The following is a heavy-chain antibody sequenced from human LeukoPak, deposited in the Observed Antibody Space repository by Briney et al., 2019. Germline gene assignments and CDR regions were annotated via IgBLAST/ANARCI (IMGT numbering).Heavy chain of an antibody. CDR3: AKDMELAS. V-gene: IGHV3-23*01. CDR2: ISTSGTYT. CDR1: VFTFRNYA. J-gene: IGHJ5*02. Sequence: GVPLTLLCAVSVFTFRNYAMNCVRRARGEGVEWVSGISTSGTYTYYADSVKGRFTISRDNSKNTLYLQMNNLRGEDTAEYYCAKDMELASWGQGTLVTVSS. D-gene: IGHD1-26*01.